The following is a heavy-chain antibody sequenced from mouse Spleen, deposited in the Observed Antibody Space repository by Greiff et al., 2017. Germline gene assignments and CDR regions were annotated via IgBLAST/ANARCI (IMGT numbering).Heavy chain of an antibody. CDR2: ISSGGGST. Sequence: EVQLVESGGGLVKPGGSLKLSCAASGFAFSSYDMSWVRQTPEQRLEWVAYISSGGGSTYYPDTVKGRFTISRDNAKNTLYLQMSSLKSEDTAMYYCARQRAMIFYAMDYWGQGTSVTVSS. CDR3: ARQRAMIFYAMDY. D-gene: IGHD2-4*01. CDR1: GFAFSSYD. J-gene: IGHJ4*01. V-gene: IGHV5-12-1*01.